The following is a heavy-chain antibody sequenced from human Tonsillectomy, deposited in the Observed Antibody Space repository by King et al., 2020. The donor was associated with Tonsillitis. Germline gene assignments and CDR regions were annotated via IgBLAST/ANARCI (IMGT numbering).Heavy chain of an antibody. CDR2: TSGSGGST. J-gene: IGHJ5*02. Sequence: DVQPVESGGGLVQPGGSLRLSCAASGFTFSSFSSYAMSWVRQAPGKGLEWVSATSGSGGSTYYADSVKGRFTISRDNSKNTLYLQMNSLRAEDTAVYYCAKEGYSSGWYSPWGQGTLVTVSS. D-gene: IGHD6-19*01. CDR1: GFTFSSFSSYA. V-gene: IGHV3-23*04. CDR3: AKEGYSSGWYSP.